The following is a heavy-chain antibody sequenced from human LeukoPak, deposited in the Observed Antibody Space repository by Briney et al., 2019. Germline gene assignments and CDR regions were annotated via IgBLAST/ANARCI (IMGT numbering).Heavy chain of an antibody. CDR3: ARVAPLNSSGWKYFFDH. Sequence: ASVKVSCKASGYTFTGYYMHWVRQAPGKGLEWMGGFDPEDGETISAQKFQGRLTMTEDTSRDTAYMELSSLRSEDTAVYYCARVAPLNSSGWKYFFDHWGQGTLVTVSS. D-gene: IGHD6-19*01. J-gene: IGHJ4*02. V-gene: IGHV1-24*01. CDR1: GYTFTGYY. CDR2: FDPEDGET.